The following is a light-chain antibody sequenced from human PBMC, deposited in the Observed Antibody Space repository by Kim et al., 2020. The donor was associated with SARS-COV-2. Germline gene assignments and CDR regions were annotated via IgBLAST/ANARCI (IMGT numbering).Light chain of an antibody. CDR3: CSYAGNYKVV. J-gene: IGLJ2*01. CDR1: NRDVGAYDY. V-gene: IGLV2-11*01. Sequence: GPPVTISCTATNRDVGAYDYVSWCRPHPGTAPKLMIYHVNERPSGVPDRFSGSKSGNTASLTISGLQAEDEADYYCCSYAGNYKVVFGGGTQLTVL. CDR2: HVN.